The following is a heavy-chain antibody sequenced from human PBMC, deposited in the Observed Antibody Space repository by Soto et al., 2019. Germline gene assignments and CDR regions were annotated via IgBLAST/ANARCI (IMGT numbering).Heavy chain of an antibody. J-gene: IGHJ6*02. CDR2: IDPSDSYT. CDR1: GYSFTSYW. V-gene: IGHV5-10-1*01. CDR3: ARQSYDFWSGYPSYGMDV. Sequence: PGESRKISCKGSGYSFTSYWISWVRQMPGKGLEGMGRIDPSDSYTNYSPSFQGHVTISADKSISTAYLQWSSLKASDTAMYYCARQSYDFWSGYPSYGMDVWGQGTTVTVSS. D-gene: IGHD3-3*01.